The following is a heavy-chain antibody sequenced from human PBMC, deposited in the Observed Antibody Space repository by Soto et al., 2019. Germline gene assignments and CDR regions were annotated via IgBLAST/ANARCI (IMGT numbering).Heavy chain of an antibody. V-gene: IGHV4-31*01. Sequence: QVQLQESGPGLVKPSQTLSLTCTVSGCSITSVGYYWSWIRQHPGKGLELIGYISYSGNTYYNPSLKSQVTISVDTSKNQFSLKLSSVTAADTAVYYCARSVFPWGQGTLVTVSS. J-gene: IGHJ5*02. CDR2: ISYSGNT. CDR1: GCSITSVGYY. CDR3: ARSVFP.